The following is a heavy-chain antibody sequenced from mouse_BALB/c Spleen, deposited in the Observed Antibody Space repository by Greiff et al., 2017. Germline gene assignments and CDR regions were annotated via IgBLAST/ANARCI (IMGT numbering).Heavy chain of an antibody. J-gene: IGHJ4*01. V-gene: IGHV1S137*01. Sequence: QVQLQQSGAELVRPGVSVKISCKGSGYTFTDYAMHWVKQSHAKSLEWIGVISTYYGDASYNQKFKGKATMTVDKSSSTAYMELARLTSEDSAIYYCARGENYYAMDYWGQGTSVTVSP. CDR3: ARGENYYAMDY. CDR1: GYTFTDYA. CDR2: ISTYYGDA.